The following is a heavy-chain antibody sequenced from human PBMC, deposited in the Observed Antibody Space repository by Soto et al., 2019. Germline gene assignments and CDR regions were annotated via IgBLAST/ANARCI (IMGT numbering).Heavy chain of an antibody. Sequence: LRLSCTASGFDFSGSEMNWFRQAPGKGLEWVAYITGSGGVMFHADSVKGRFSISRDNAKNSLFLEMSDLTADDTGVYYCAKVAPFILGSPFWGQGTLVTVSS. CDR1: GFDFSGSE. J-gene: IGHJ4*02. CDR3: AKVAPFILGSPF. CDR2: ITGSGGVM. V-gene: IGHV3-48*03. D-gene: IGHD2-21*01.